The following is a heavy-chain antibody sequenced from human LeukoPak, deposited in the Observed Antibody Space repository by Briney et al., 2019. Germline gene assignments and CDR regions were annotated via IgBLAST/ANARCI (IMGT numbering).Heavy chain of an antibody. CDR1: GFTFSSYG. CDR2: ISGSGGST. D-gene: IGHD5-12*01. CDR3: AKDQYSGYEGGFDY. J-gene: IGHJ4*02. V-gene: IGHV3-23*01. Sequence: GGSLRLSCAASGFTFSSYGMHWVRQAPGKGLEWVSTISGSGGSTYYADSVKGRFTISRDNSKNTLYLQMNSLRAEDTAVYYCAKDQYSGYEGGFDYWGQGTLVTVSS.